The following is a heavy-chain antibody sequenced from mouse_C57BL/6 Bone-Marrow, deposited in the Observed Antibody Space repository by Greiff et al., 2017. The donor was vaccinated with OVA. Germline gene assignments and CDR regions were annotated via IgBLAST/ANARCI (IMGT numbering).Heavy chain of an antibody. CDR1: GYTFTSYW. CDR2: IDPSDSYT. Sequence: VQLQQPGAELVKPGASVKLSCKASGYTFTSYWMQWVKQRPGQGLEWIGEIDPSDSYTNYNQKFKGKATLTVDTSSSTAYMQLSSLTSEDSAVYYCARRGFIVTTRYYYAMDYWGQGTSVTVSS. D-gene: IGHD2-5*01. V-gene: IGHV1-50*01. CDR3: ARRGFIVTTRYYYAMDY. J-gene: IGHJ4*01.